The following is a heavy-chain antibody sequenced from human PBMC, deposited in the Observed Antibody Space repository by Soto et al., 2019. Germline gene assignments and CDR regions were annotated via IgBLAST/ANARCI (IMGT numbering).Heavy chain of an antibody. J-gene: IGHJ6*02. D-gene: IGHD5-18*01. CDR1: GGSISSGDYY. CDR3: ARDPTYGYRYYGMDV. CDR2: IYYSGST. V-gene: IGHV4-30-4*01. Sequence: QVQLQESGPGLVKPSQTLSLTCTVSGGSISSGDYYWSWIRQPPGKGLEWIGYIYYSGSTYYNPSLKSRVTRSVDPSKNQFSLKLSSVTAADTAVYYCARDPTYGYRYYGMDVWGQGTTVTVSS.